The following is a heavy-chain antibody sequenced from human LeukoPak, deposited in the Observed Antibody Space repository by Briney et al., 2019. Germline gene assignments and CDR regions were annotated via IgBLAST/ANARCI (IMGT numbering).Heavy chain of an antibody. CDR2: ISSSSSTI. CDR3: ARGLTPYYYYYMDV. D-gene: IGHD2-21*02. J-gene: IGHJ6*03. Sequence: PGGSLRLSCAASGFTFSSYSMNWVRQAPGKGLEWVSYISSSSSTIYYADSVKGRFTISRDNAKNSLYLQMNSLRAEDTAVYYGARGLTPYYYYYMDVWGKGTTVTVSS. CDR1: GFTFSSYS. V-gene: IGHV3-48*04.